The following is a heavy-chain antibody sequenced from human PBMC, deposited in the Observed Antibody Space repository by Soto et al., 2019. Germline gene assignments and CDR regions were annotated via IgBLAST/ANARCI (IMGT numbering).Heavy chain of an antibody. D-gene: IGHD6-13*01. J-gene: IGHJ4*02. CDR3: ARVDRIAAAGTLDY. V-gene: IGHV1-18*01. CDR1: GYTFTSYG. CDR2: ISAYNGNT. Sequence: QVQLVQSGAEVKKPGASVKVSCKASGYTFTSYGISWVRQAPGQGLEWMGWISAYNGNTNYAQKLHGRVTRTTDTSTSTAYMELRSRRSDDPALYYCARVDRIAAAGTLDYWGQGTLVTVSS.